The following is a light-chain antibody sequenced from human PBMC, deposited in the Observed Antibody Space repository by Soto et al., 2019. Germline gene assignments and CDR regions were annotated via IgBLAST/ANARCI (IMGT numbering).Light chain of an antibody. CDR2: WAS. CDR3: QQYYSSPYT. Sequence: IVRTQSPDSLAVSLGERATINCKSSQSVLYSSNNKNYLAWYQQKPGQPPKLLIYWASTRESGVPDRFSGSGSGTDFTLTISSLQAEDVAVYYCQQYYSSPYTFGQGTKLEIK. V-gene: IGKV4-1*01. CDR1: QSVLYSSNNKNY. J-gene: IGKJ2*01.